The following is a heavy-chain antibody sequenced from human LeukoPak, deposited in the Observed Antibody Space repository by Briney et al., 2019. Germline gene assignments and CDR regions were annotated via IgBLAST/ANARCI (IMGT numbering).Heavy chain of an antibody. CDR2: INPNSGGT. D-gene: IGHD3-3*01. CDR3: ARDRGIKTYYDFWSGYQAFDI. Sequence: ASVKASCKASGYTFTGYYMHWVRQAPGQGLEWMGWINPNSGGTNYAQKLQGRVTMTRDTSISTAYMELSRLRSDDTAVYYCARDRGIKTYYDFWSGYQAFDIWGQGTMVTVSS. J-gene: IGHJ3*02. V-gene: IGHV1-2*02. CDR1: GYTFTGYY.